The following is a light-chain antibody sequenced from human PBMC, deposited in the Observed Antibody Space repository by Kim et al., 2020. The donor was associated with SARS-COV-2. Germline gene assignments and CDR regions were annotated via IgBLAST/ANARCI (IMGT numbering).Light chain of an antibody. Sequence: APGKTARITWGGNNIGSKSVHWYQRKPGQAPVLVIYYHSDRPSGIPERFSGSNSGNTATLTISRVEAGDEADYYCQVWDSSSDHWVFGGGTQLTVL. CDR2: YHS. V-gene: IGLV3-21*04. J-gene: IGLJ3*02. CDR1: NIGSKS. CDR3: QVWDSSSDHWV.